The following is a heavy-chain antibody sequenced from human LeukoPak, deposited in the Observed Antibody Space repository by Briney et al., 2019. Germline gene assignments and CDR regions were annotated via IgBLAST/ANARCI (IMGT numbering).Heavy chain of an antibody. CDR2: ISGSGGST. CDR1: GFTFSSYE. CDR3: EKRATAVFPYYFNY. D-gene: IGHD6-13*01. J-gene: IGHJ4*02. Sequence: GGSLRLSCAASGFTFSSYEMNWVRQAPGKGLEWVSAISGSGGSTYYADSVKGRFTISRDNSKNTPYLQMNSLRAEDTAVYYCEKRATAVFPYYFNYWGQGTLVTVSS. V-gene: IGHV3-23*01.